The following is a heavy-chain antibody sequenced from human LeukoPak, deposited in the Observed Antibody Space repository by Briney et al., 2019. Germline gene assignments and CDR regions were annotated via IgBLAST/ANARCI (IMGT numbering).Heavy chain of an antibody. V-gene: IGHV4-59*01. D-gene: IGHD3-3*01. Sequence: SETLSLTCTVSGGSISGDYWSWIRQPPGKGLEYIGFMYSSGTSNYNPSLKSRVTMSVDTSKFQFSLKLRSVTAAVTAVYYCARGMYDLQLGAWFDPWGQGTLVTVSS. CDR1: GGSISGDY. CDR2: MYSSGTS. J-gene: IGHJ5*02. CDR3: ARGMYDLQLGAWFDP.